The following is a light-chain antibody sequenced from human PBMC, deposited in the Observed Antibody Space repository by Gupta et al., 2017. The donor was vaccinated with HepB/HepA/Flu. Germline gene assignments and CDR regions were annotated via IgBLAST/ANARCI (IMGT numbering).Light chain of an antibody. Sequence: DIQMTQSPASLSAAVGDRVTITCQASQDISVYLNWYQQKPGKAPKLLIFDASRLETGVPSRCSGSGSGTDVTFTISSLQPEDIATYYCQQYDILPRTFGPGTKVDIK. CDR1: QDISVY. V-gene: IGKV1-33*01. J-gene: IGKJ3*01. CDR3: QQYDILPRT. CDR2: DAS.